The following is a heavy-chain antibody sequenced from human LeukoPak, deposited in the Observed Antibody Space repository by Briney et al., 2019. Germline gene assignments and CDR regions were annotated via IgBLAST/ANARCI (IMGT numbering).Heavy chain of an antibody. V-gene: IGHV3-30*02. J-gene: IGHJ4*02. CDR1: GFTFSSYG. CDR3: AKTLRYGSGSFDY. D-gene: IGHD3-10*01. CDR2: IRYDGSNK. Sequence: GGSLRLSCAVSGFTFSSYGMHWVRQAPGKGLEWVAFIRYDGSNKYYADSVKGRFTISRDNSKNTLYLQMNSLRAEDTAVYYCAKTLRYGSGSFDYWGQGTLVTVSS.